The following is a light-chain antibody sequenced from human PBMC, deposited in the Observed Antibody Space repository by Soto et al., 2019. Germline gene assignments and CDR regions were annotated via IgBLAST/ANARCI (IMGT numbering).Light chain of an antibody. CDR3: SSYAGSNNFV. CDR2: EVS. J-gene: IGLJ1*01. Sequence: QSVLSQPPSASGSPGQSFTISCTGTSSDIGAYIYVSWYQQHPGKAPKLMISEVSRRPSGVPERFSGSKSGNTASLTVSGLQADDEANYYCSSYAGSNNFVFGTGTKVTVL. V-gene: IGLV2-8*01. CDR1: SSDIGAYIY.